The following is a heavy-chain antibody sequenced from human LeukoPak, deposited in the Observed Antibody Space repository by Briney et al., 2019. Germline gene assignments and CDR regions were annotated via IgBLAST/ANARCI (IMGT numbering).Heavy chain of an antibody. CDR2: ISGYNGAT. V-gene: IGHV1-18*01. J-gene: IGHJ3*02. Sequence: ASVKVSCKASGYTFNSYGISWVRQAPGLGLEWMGWISGYNGATNYAQKVQGRVTVTTDTSTSTAYMELRSLTSDDTAVYYCARDASYGPHAFVIWGQGTMVTVSS. CDR3: ARDASYGPHAFVI. CDR1: GYTFNSYG. D-gene: IGHD4-17*01.